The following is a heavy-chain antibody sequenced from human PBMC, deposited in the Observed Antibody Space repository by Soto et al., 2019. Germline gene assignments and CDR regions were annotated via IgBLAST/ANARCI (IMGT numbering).Heavy chain of an antibody. D-gene: IGHD2-2*01. Sequence: GGSLRLSCAASGFTFSSYSMNWARQAPGKGLEWVSYISSSSSTIYYADSVKGRFTISRDNAKSSLYLQMNSLRAEDTAVYYATRSAYMDVCGKGTTVTVSS. V-gene: IGHV3-48*01. J-gene: IGHJ6*03. CDR1: GFTFSSYS. CDR2: ISSSSSTI. CDR3: TRSAYMDV.